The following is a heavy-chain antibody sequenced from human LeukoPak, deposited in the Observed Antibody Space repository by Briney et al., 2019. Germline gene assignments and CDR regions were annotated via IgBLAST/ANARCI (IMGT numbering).Heavy chain of an antibody. D-gene: IGHD6-25*01. CDR3: ARLRPSLWFDP. CDR2: IYFTGTT. Sequence: PSETLSLTCTVSGGSFSSYYWRGIRQSPGKGLEGIGFIYFTGTTTYNPSLKSRVAMSLDTSKTQFSLRLGSVTAADTAVYFCARLRPSLWFDPWGQGTLVTVSS. CDR1: GGSFSSYY. J-gene: IGHJ5*02. V-gene: IGHV4-59*01.